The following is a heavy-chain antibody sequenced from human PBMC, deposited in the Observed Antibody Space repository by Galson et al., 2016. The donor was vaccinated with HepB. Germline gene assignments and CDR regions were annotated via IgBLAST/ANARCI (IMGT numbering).Heavy chain of an antibody. CDR2: ISSGSSYI. J-gene: IGHJ4*02. V-gene: IGHV3-21*01. CDR3: ARDASSIGYFGGTTDDY. Sequence: SLRLSCAASGFTFRNAWMSWVRQAPGKGLEWVSSISSGSSYIFYADSVKGRFTISRDNAKNSLYLQMNSLRAEDTAVYYCARDASSIGYFGGTTDDYWGQGTLVTVSS. CDR1: GFTFRNAW. D-gene: IGHD3-22*01.